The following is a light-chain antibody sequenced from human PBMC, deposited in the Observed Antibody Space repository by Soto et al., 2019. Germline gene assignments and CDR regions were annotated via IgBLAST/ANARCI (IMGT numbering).Light chain of an antibody. V-gene: IGKV3-20*01. Sequence: IVLTQSPATLSLTTGERATVSCRSSQSVTNRYLAWYRQKPGQAPRLLIFGASIRDTGIPDRFSGSGSGTDFTLTINRLEPEDFAVYYCQQYGSSPGTFGQGTNVDI. CDR3: QQYGSSPGT. CDR1: QSVTNRY. J-gene: IGKJ1*01. CDR2: GAS.